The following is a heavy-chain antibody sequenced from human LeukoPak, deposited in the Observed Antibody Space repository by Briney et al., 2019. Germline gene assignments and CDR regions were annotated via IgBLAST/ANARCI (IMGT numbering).Heavy chain of an antibody. V-gene: IGHV4-59*01. CDR3: ATYCSSTSCYNRGFDY. CDR1: GGSISSYY. D-gene: IGHD2-2*02. CDR2: IYYSGST. J-gene: IGHJ4*02. Sequence: SETLSLTCTVSGGSISSYYWSWIRQPPGKGLEWIGYIYYSGSTNYNPSLKSRVTISVDTSKNQFSLKLSSVTAADTAVYYCATYCSSTSCYNRGFDYWGQGTLVTVSS.